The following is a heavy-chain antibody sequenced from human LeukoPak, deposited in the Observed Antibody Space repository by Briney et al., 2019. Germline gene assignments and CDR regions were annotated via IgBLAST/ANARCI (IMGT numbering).Heavy chain of an antibody. CDR2: VYYSGST. CDR1: GGSISSSDYY. J-gene: IGHJ6*03. Sequence: KPSETLSLTCTVSGGSISSSDYYWGRIRQPPGKGLEWIGSVYYSGSTYYNPSLKSRVTISVDTSKNQFSLKVTSVTAADTAVYSSARHIAQYYHYMDVWGKGTTVTVAS. CDR3: ARHIAQYYHYMDV. V-gene: IGHV4-39*01.